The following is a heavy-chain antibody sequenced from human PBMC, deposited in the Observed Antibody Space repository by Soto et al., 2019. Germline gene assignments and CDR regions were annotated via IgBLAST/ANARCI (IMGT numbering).Heavy chain of an antibody. V-gene: IGHV4-4*02. CDR1: GGSISSSNW. Sequence: SETLSLTCAVSGGSISSSNWWSWVRQPPGKGLEWIGEIYHSGSTNYNPSLKSRVTISVDKSKNQFSLKLSSVTAADTAVYYCAREADGGYDIDYFDYWGQGTLVTVSS. CDR3: AREADGGYDIDYFDY. J-gene: IGHJ4*02. CDR2: IYHSGST. D-gene: IGHD5-12*01.